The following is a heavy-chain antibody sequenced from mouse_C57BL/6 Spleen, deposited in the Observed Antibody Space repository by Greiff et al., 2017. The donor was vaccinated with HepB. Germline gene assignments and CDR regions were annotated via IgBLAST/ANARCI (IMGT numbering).Heavy chain of an antibody. Sequence: QVQLQQPGAELVKPGASVKLSCKASGYTFTSYCMHWVKQRPGQGLEWIGMIHPNSGSTNYNEKFKSKATLTVDKSSSTAYMQLSRLTSEDSAVYTSADSSGNSRYWYFDVWGKGTTVTVSS. CDR2: IHPNSGST. V-gene: IGHV1-64*01. D-gene: IGHD2-1*01. CDR1: GYTFTSYC. CDR3: ADSSGNSRYWYFDV. J-gene: IGHJ1*03.